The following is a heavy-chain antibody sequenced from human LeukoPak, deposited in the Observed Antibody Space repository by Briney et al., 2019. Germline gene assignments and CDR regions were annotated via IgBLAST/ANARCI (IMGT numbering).Heavy chain of an antibody. D-gene: IGHD3-22*01. CDR3: ARSYYDSSGYLDY. Sequence: GGSLRLSCAASGFTFSSYSMNWVRQAPGKGLEWVSSISSSSSYIYYADSVKGRFTISRDNAMNSLYLQMNSLRAEDTAVYYCARSYYDSSGYLDYWGQGTLVTVSS. J-gene: IGHJ4*02. CDR1: GFTFSSYS. CDR2: ISSSSSYI. V-gene: IGHV3-21*01.